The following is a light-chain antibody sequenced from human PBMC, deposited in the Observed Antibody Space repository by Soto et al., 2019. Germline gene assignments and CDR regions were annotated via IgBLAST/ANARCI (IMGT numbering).Light chain of an antibody. Sequence: DIQMTQSPSTLSASVGDRVTITCRASQSISSWLAWYQQKPGKAPKLLIYKASSLESGVPSRFSGSGSGTEFTLTISSLQPDDFATYYCQRYNSYSQTFGQGTKVEIK. CDR1: QSISSW. V-gene: IGKV1-5*03. CDR2: KAS. J-gene: IGKJ1*01. CDR3: QRYNSYSQT.